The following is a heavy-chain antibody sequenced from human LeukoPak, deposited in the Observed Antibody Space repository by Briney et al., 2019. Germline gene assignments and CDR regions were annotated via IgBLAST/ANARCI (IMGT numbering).Heavy chain of an antibody. Sequence: GGSLRLSCAASGFTFSSYSMNWVRQAPGKGLEWVSSISSSSSYIYYADSVKGRFTISRDNAKNSLYLQMNSLRAEDTAVYYCARDATNMAAAAGYFDYWGQGTLVTVSS. V-gene: IGHV3-21*01. CDR3: ARDATNMAAAAGYFDY. J-gene: IGHJ4*02. D-gene: IGHD6-13*01. CDR1: GFTFSSYS. CDR2: ISSSSSYI.